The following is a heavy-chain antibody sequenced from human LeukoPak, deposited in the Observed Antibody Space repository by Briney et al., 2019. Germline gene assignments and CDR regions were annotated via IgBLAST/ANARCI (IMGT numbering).Heavy chain of an antibody. Sequence: SVKVSCKASGGTFSSYAISWVRQAPGQGLEWMGGIIPIFGTANYAQKFQGRVTITADESTSTAYMELSSLRSEDTAVYYCAGSWYKEWNWFDPWGQGTLVTVSS. J-gene: IGHJ5*02. V-gene: IGHV1-69*01. CDR2: IIPIFGTA. CDR1: GGTFSSYA. D-gene: IGHD6-13*01. CDR3: AGSWYKEWNWFDP.